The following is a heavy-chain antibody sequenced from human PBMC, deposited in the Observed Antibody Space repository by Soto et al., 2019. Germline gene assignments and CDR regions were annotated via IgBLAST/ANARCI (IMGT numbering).Heavy chain of an antibody. CDR3: ARYSSSSHLDY. CDR1: GGSVSSGSYY. V-gene: IGHV4-61*01. J-gene: IGHJ4*02. D-gene: IGHD6-6*01. CDR2: IYYSGST. Sequence: SETLSLTCTVSGGSVSSGSYYWSWIRQPPGKGLEWIGYIYYSGSTNYNPSLKSRVTISVDTSKNQFSLKLSSVTAADTAVYYCARYSSSSHLDYWGQGTLVTV.